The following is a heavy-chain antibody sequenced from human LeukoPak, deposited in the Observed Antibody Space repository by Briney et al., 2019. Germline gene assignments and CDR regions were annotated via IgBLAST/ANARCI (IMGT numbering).Heavy chain of an antibody. J-gene: IGHJ4*02. CDR3: ARDSVDTAMVTFGIDY. CDR2: IYHSGST. D-gene: IGHD5-18*01. V-gene: IGHV4-38-2*02. Sequence: PSETLSLTCTVSGYSISSGYYWGWIRQPPGQGLEWIGSIYHSGSTYYNPSLKSRVTISVDTSKNQFSLKLSSVTAADAAVYYCARDSVDTAMVTFGIDYWGQGTLVTVSS. CDR1: GYSISSGYY.